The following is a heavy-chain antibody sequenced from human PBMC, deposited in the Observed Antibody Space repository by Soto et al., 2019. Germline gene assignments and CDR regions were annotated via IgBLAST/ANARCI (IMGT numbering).Heavy chain of an antibody. CDR3: ARARFQVLYGKPYFDS. Sequence: SETLSLTCTVSGGSITTGGSYWSWIRQHPGKGLEWIGNIYHSGNTYYNPSLKSRLTISVDTSKNHFSLMVDSVTAADTAVCYCARARFQVLYGKPYFDSWGQGTLVTVSS. CDR1: GGSITTGGSY. CDR2: IYHSGNT. V-gene: IGHV4-31*03. D-gene: IGHD2-2*02. J-gene: IGHJ4*02.